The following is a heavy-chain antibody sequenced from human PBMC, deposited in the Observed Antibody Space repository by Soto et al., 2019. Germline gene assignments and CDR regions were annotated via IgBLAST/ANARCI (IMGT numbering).Heavy chain of an antibody. CDR1: GFTFSSYW. CDR3: ARDFPTYDFWSGYYYYYYGMDV. V-gene: IGHV3-7*01. Sequence: EVQLVESGGGLVQPGGSLRLSCAASGFTFSSYWMSWVRQAPGKGLEWVANIKQDGSEKYYVDSVKGRFTISRDNDKNSLYLQMNSLRAEDTAVYYCARDFPTYDFWSGYYYYYYGMDVWGQGTTVTVSS. CDR2: IKQDGSEK. J-gene: IGHJ6*02. D-gene: IGHD3-3*01.